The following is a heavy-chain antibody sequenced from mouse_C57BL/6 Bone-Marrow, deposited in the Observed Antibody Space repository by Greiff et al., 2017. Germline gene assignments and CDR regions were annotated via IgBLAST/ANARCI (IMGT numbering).Heavy chain of an antibody. D-gene: IGHD1-1*01. CDR1: GYTFTSYW. J-gene: IGHJ3*01. Sequence: QVQLQQPGAELVRPGSSVKLSCKASGYTFTSYWMHWVKQRPIQGLEWIGNIDPSDSETHYNQKFKDKATLTVDKSSSTAYMRLSSLTSEDSAVYYCARGGTTECAYWGQGTLVTVSA. V-gene: IGHV1-52*01. CDR3: ARGGTTECAY. CDR2: IDPSDSET.